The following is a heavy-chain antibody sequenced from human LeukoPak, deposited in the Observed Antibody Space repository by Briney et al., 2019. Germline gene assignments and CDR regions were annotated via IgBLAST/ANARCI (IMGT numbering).Heavy chain of an antibody. V-gene: IGHV4-31*03. CDR2: IYYSGST. D-gene: IGHD1-26*01. Sequence: SETLSLTCTVSGGSISSGGYYWSWIRQHPGKGLGWIGYIYYSGSTYYNPSLKSRVTISVDTSKNQFSLKLSSVTAADTAVYYCARAAIVGASYYGMDVWGQGTTVTVSS. J-gene: IGHJ6*02. CDR3: ARAAIVGASYYGMDV. CDR1: GGSISSGGYY.